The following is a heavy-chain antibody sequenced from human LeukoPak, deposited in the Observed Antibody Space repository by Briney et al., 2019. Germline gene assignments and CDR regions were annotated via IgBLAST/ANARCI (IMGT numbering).Heavy chain of an antibody. V-gene: IGHV3-48*03. CDR3: ATLTVASSFDY. CDR2: ISSSGGTR. CDR1: GFAFSVYE. Sequence: GGSLRLSCAASGFAFSVYEMYWVRQASGKGLEWVSYISSSGGTRYYADSVKGRFTISRDNAKNSLYLRMNSLRAEDTAVYYCATLTVASSFDYWGQGTLVTVSS. J-gene: IGHJ4*02. D-gene: IGHD6-19*01.